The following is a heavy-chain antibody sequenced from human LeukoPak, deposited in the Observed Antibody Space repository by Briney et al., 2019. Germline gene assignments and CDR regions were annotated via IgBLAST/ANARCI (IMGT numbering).Heavy chain of an antibody. CDR1: GFTFSSYA. CDR2: ISGSGGST. Sequence: PGGSLRLSCAASGFTFSSYAMSWVRQAPGKGLEWVSAISGSGGSTYYADSVKGRFTISRDNSKSTLYLQMNSLRAEDTAVYYCAKDYYGSGSYQNDAFDIWGQGTMVTASS. D-gene: IGHD3-10*01. J-gene: IGHJ3*02. V-gene: IGHV3-23*01. CDR3: AKDYYGSGSYQNDAFDI.